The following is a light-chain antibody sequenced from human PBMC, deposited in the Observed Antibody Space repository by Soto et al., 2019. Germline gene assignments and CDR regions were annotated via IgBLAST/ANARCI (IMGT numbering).Light chain of an antibody. V-gene: IGLV2-14*03. CDR1: SVKN. CDR2: DVS. CDR3: SSYSFTTSLYV. Sequence: QSALTQPASVSGSPGHSITLSCTGTSVKNVSWYQQHPGPAPKLLIYDVSYRPSGIAHPLSGSESAYTASLTISGLQADDEADYYCSSYSFTTSLYVFGTGTQLTVL. J-gene: IGLJ1*01.